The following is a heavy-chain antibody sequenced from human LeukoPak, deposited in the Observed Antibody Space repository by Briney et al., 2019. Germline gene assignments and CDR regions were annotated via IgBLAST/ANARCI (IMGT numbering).Heavy chain of an antibody. Sequence: SETLSLTCAVYGGSFSGYYWSWIRQPPGKGLEWIGEINHSGSTNYNPSLKSRVTISVDTSKNQFSLKLSSVTAADTAVYYCARGVGTIFGVVISRSPFDYWGQGTLVTVSS. V-gene: IGHV4-34*01. CDR2: INHSGST. CDR3: ARGVGTIFGVVISRSPFDY. D-gene: IGHD3-3*01. CDR1: GGSFSGYY. J-gene: IGHJ4*02.